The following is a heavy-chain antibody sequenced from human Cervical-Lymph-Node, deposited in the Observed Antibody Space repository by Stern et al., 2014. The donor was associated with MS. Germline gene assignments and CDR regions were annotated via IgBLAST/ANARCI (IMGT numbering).Heavy chain of an antibody. J-gene: IGHJ4*02. Sequence: MQLVESGAEVKKPGSSVKVSCKASGGTFSSYAISWVRQAPGQGLEWMGGIIHNFGTANYAQKFQGRVTITADESTSTAYMELSSLRSEDTTVYYCARGLSPNYGDYLVDWGQGTLVTVSS. CDR3: ARGLSPNYGDYLVD. CDR2: IIHNFGTA. V-gene: IGHV1-69*01. D-gene: IGHD4-17*01. CDR1: GGTFSSYA.